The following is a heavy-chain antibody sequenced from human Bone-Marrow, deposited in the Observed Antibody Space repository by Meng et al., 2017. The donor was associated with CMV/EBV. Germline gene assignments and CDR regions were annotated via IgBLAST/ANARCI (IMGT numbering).Heavy chain of an antibody. V-gene: IGHV1-69*04. CDR3: ARVKSVYDFWSGTQWGYFDY. J-gene: IGHJ4*02. CDR2: IIPILGIA. CDR1: GYTFTDCY. Sequence: SVKVSCKATGYTFTDCYILWVRQAPGQGLEWMGRIIPILGIANYAQKFQGRVTITADKSTSTAYMELSSLRSEDTAVYYCARVKSVYDFWSGTQWGYFDYWGQGTLVTVSS. D-gene: IGHD3-3*01.